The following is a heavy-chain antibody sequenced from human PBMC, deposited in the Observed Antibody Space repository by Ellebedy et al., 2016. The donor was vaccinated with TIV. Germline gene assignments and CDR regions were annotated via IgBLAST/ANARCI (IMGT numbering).Heavy chain of an antibody. V-gene: IGHV4-59*01. CDR1: GGSISTYY. Sequence: SETLSLTCNVSGGSISTYYWSWIRQPPGKGLEWIGFIHNSGSTNYNPSLKTRVTLSLNTSNNQFSLRLTSVTAADTAVYYCARHHGYSGFFDFWGQGSQVTVSS. J-gene: IGHJ4*02. CDR2: IHNSGST. CDR3: ARHHGYSGFFDF. D-gene: IGHD5-24*01.